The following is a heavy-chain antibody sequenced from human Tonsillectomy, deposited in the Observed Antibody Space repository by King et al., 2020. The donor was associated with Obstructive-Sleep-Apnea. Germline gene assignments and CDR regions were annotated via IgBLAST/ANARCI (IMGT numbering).Heavy chain of an antibody. CDR2: ISYDGSNK. CDR3: AGDSPYLGFFFWSGYMDY. J-gene: IGHJ4*02. D-gene: IGHD3-3*01. Sequence: VQLVESGGGVVQPGRSLRLSCAASGFTFSSYAMHWVRQAPGKGLEWVAVISYDGSNKYYADSVKGRFTISRDNSKNTLYLQMNSLRAEDTAVYYCAGDSPYLGFFFWSGYMDYWGQGTLVTVSS. CDR1: GFTFSSYA. V-gene: IGHV3-30*04.